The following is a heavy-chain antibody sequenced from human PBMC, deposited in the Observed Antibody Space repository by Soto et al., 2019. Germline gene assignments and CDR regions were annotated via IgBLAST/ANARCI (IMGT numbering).Heavy chain of an antibody. J-gene: IGHJ3*02. CDR1: GFTFSSYW. V-gene: IGHV3-48*01. CDR2: IRSNSGAI. CDR3: ARSPDSGSYSHGVFDI. Sequence: VGSLRLSCAASGFTFSSYWMSWVRQAPGKGLEWVSYIRSNSGAIYYADSVKGRFTISRDNAKSSLYLQLNSLRAEDTAVYFCARSPDSGSYSHGVFDIWGQGTMVTVSS. D-gene: IGHD1-26*01.